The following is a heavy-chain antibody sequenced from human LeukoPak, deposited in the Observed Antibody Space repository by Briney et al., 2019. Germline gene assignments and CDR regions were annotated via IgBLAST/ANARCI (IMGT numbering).Heavy chain of an antibody. CDR2: ISGSGGST. V-gene: IGHV3-23*01. CDR3: AKARYYDFWSGPGYFDY. J-gene: IGHJ4*02. D-gene: IGHD3-3*01. Sequence: GGSLRLSCAASGFTFSSYAMSWVRQAPGKGLEWVSAISGSGGSTYYADSVKGRFTISRDNSKNTLYLQMNSLRAEDTAVYYCAKARYYDFWSGPGYFDYWGQGTLVTVSS. CDR1: GFTFSSYA.